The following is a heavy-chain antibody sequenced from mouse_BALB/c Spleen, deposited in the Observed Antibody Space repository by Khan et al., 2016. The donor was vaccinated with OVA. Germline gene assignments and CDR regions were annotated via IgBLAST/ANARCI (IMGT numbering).Heavy chain of an antibody. J-gene: IGHJ3*01. CDR2: MIYSGNT. V-gene: IGHV3-8*02. D-gene: IGHD2-14*01. CDR3: ARSTYRYALAY. CDR1: GDSITSGY. Sequence: EVQLQESGPSLVKPSQTLSLTCSVTGDSITSGYWNWIRKFPGNKLEYMGYMIYSGNTYYNPSLNSRIFNTRHTSNTQYYLKLNSVTTEDTATYYCARSTYRYALAYWGQGTLVTVSA.